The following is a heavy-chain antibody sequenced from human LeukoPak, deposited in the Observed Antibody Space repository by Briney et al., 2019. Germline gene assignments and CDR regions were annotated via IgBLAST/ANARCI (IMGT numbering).Heavy chain of an antibody. CDR3: AKDQGYYYFWSGFDY. D-gene: IGHD3-3*01. CDR1: GFTFSSYA. Sequence: PGGSLRLSCAASGFTFSSYAMSWVRQAPGKGLEWVSAISGSGGSTYYADSVKGRFTISRDNSKNTLYLQMNSLRAEDTAVYYCAKDQGYYYFWSGFDYWGQGTLVTVSS. V-gene: IGHV3-23*01. CDR2: ISGSGGST. J-gene: IGHJ4*02.